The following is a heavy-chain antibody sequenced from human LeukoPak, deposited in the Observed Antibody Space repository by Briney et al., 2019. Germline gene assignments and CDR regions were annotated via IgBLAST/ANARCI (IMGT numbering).Heavy chain of an antibody. CDR1: GYTLTELS. Sequence: GASVKVSCKVSGYTLTELSMHWVRQAPGKGSEWMGGFDPEDGETIYAQKFQGRVTMTEDTSTDTAYMELSSLRSEDTAVYYCARALAAAAGPRDWGQGTLVTVSS. V-gene: IGHV1-24*01. CDR3: ARALAAAAGPRD. CDR2: FDPEDGET. J-gene: IGHJ4*02. D-gene: IGHD6-13*01.